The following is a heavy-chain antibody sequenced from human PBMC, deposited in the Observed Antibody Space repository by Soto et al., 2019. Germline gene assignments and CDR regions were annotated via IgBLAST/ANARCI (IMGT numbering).Heavy chain of an antibody. V-gene: IGHV3-13*01. CDR2: IGTAGET. CDR3: ARVIFGDYYGMDV. J-gene: IGHJ6*02. D-gene: IGHD3-3*01. Sequence: GGSLRLSCAASGFTFHSYDMHWVRQATGKGLEWVSGIGTAGETYYLGSVKGRFTISRENAENSLYLQMNTLRAGDTAVYYCARVIFGDYYGMDVWGQGTTVTVSS. CDR1: GFTFHSYD.